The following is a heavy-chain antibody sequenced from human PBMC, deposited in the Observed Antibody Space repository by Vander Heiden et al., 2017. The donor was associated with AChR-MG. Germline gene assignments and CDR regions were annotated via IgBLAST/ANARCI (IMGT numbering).Heavy chain of an antibody. D-gene: IGHD3-10*01. J-gene: IGHJ4*02. CDR3: ARVNDMVQGVIFLDY. CDR2: IYYSGST. CDR1: GGSISSGAYY. V-gene: IGHV4-30-4*01. Sequence: QVQLQESGPGLVKPSQTLSLTCTISGGSISSGAYYWSWIRQPPGKGLEWIGYIYYSGSTYYNPSLKSRVTISVDTSKNQFSLKLSSVTAADTAVYYCARVNDMVQGVIFLDYWGQGTLVTVSS.